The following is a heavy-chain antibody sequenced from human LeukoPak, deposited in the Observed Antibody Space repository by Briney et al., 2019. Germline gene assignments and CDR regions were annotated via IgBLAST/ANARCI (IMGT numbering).Heavy chain of an antibody. Sequence: RPSETLSLTCTVSGGSISNYYWSWIRQPPGKGLEWIGYIYYTGDTNHNPSLKSRVTISIDTSKNQLSLTLHSVTAADTAVYYCARHPFATPFDYWGQGILVTVSS. CDR2: IYYTGDT. D-gene: IGHD2-15*01. CDR1: GGSISNYY. J-gene: IGHJ4*02. V-gene: IGHV4-59*08. CDR3: ARHPFATPFDY.